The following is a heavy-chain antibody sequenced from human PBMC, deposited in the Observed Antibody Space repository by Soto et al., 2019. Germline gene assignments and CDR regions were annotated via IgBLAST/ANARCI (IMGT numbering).Heavy chain of an antibody. Sequence: ASVKVSCKASGYTFTSYGISWVRQAPGQGLEWMGWISAYNGNTNYAQKLQGRVTMTTDTSTSTAYMELRSLRSDDTAVYYCARAPPVNVLLWFGELIPEDEWGQGTLVTVSS. CDR3: ARAPPVNVLLWFGELIPEDE. CDR2: ISAYNGNT. D-gene: IGHD3-10*01. V-gene: IGHV1-18*01. CDR1: GYTFTSYG. J-gene: IGHJ4*02.